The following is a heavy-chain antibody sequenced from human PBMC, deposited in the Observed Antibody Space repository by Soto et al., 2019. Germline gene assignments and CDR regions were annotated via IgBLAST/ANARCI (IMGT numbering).Heavy chain of an antibody. CDR1: GFTFSSYS. D-gene: IGHD2-21*02. CDR3: AKGLCGGDCPDY. J-gene: IGHJ4*02. Sequence: GGSLRLSCAASGFTFSSYSMNWVRQAPGKGLEWVSYISSSSSTIYYADSVKGRFTISRDNSKNTLYLQMNSLRAEDTAVYYCAKGLCGGDCPDYWGQGTLVTVSS. CDR2: ISSSSSTI. V-gene: IGHV3-48*01.